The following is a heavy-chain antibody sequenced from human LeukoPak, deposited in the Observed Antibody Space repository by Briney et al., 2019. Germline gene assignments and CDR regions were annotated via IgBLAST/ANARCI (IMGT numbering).Heavy chain of an antibody. D-gene: IGHD2-2*01. CDR1: GFTFSSYA. Sequence: PGGSLRLSCAASGFTFSSYAMNWVRQAPGKGLEWVSGLSGSGGSTYYADSVKGRFTISRDNSKSTLYLQMNSLRAEDTAVYYCAKGAKVGPAAMDYWGQGTLVTVSS. V-gene: IGHV3-23*01. CDR2: LSGSGGST. CDR3: AKGAKVGPAAMDY. J-gene: IGHJ4*02.